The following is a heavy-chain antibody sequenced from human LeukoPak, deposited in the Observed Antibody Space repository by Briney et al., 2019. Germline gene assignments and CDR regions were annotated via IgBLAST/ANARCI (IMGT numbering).Heavy chain of an antibody. CDR1: GYTFTTYY. V-gene: IGHV1-2*02. D-gene: IGHD3-16*01. Sequence: APVTVSCTASGYTFTTYYMQWVRQAPGQGLEWLGWIVTNSGGTTYAQKFQGRVTLTRDTSIGTAYMELNGLTSDDTAMYFCARGALSHDFDIWGQGTMVTVSS. CDR2: IVTNSGGT. CDR3: ARGALSHDFDI. J-gene: IGHJ3*02.